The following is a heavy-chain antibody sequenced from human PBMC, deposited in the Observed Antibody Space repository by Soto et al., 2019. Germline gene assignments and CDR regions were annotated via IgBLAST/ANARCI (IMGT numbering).Heavy chain of an antibody. CDR3: GAYCSRTSCYDWFDP. Sequence: SETLSLTCSVSGGSIGSSSYYFGWIRQPPGKGLEWIGSLYYTGTTYYNSSLKSRVTISADKSQNQFSLRLSSVTAADTAVYYCGAYCSRTSCYDWFDPWGQGTLATVSS. CDR2: LYYTGTT. D-gene: IGHD2-2*01. CDR1: GGSIGSSSYY. V-gene: IGHV4-39*01. J-gene: IGHJ5*02.